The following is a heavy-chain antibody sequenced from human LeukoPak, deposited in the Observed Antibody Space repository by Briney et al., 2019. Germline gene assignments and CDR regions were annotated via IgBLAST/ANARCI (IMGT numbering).Heavy chain of an antibody. CDR3: ARGVRYCSSTSCGSNGKYYFDY. Sequence: ASVKVSCKASGYTFTSYGISWVRQAPGQGLEWMGWISAYNGNTNYAQKLQGRVTMTTDTSTSTAYMELSSLRSEDTAVYYCARGVRYCSSTSCGSNGKYYFDYWGQGTLVTVSS. CDR2: ISAYNGNT. D-gene: IGHD2-2*01. V-gene: IGHV1-18*01. J-gene: IGHJ4*02. CDR1: GYTFTSYG.